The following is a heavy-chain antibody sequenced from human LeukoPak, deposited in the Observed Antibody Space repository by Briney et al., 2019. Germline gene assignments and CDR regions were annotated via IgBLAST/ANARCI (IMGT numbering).Heavy chain of an antibody. CDR3: ARDDAITFGGVIVADAFDI. D-gene: IGHD3-16*02. J-gene: IGHJ3*02. Sequence: PSETLSLTCTVSGGSISSYYWSWIRQPAGKGLEWIGRIYTSGSTNYNPSLKSRVTMSVDTSENQFSLKLSSVTAADTAVYYCARDDAITFGGVIVADAFDIWGQGTMVTVSS. V-gene: IGHV4-4*07. CDR2: IYTSGST. CDR1: GGSISSYY.